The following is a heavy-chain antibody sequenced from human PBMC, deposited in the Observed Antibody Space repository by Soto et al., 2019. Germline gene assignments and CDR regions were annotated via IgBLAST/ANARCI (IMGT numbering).Heavy chain of an antibody. Sequence: GASVKVSCKASGYTFTSYYMHWVRQAPGQGLEWMGIINPSGGSTSYAQKFQGRVTMTRDTSTSTVYMELSSLRSEDTAVYYCARDPAEVIMAGHTFDIWGQGTMVTVSS. CDR1: GYTFTSYY. J-gene: IGHJ3*02. D-gene: IGHD3-3*01. CDR3: ARDPAEVIMAGHTFDI. CDR2: INPSGGST. V-gene: IGHV1-46*01.